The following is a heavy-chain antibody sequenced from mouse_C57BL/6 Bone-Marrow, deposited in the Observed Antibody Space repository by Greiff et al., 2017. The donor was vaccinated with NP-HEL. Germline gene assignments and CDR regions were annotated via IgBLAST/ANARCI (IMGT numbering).Heavy chain of an antibody. D-gene: IGHD2-5*01. CDR3: TRASYSNYGYFDV. CDR2: ISSGGDYI. J-gene: IGHJ1*03. Sequence: EVKLMESGEGLVKPGGSLKLSCAASGFTFSSYAMSWVRQTPEKRLEWVAYISSGGDYIYYADTVKGRFTISRDNARNTLYLQMSSLKSEDTAMYYCTRASYSNYGYFDVWGTGTTVTVAS. CDR1: GFTFSSYA. V-gene: IGHV5-9-1*02.